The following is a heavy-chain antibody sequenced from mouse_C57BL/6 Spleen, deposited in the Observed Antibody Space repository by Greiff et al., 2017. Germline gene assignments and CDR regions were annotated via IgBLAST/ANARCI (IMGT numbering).Heavy chain of an antibody. J-gene: IGHJ2*01. D-gene: IGHD6-1*01. CDR3: ARSGTLEYYFDY. CDR2: IDPANGNT. CDR1: GFNIQNTY. V-gene: IGHV14-3*01. Sequence: VQLQQSVAELVRPGASVKLSCPASGFNIQNTYMHWVKQRPEQGLEWIGRIDPANGNTKYAPKFQGKATITADTSSNTAYLQLSSLTSEDTAIYYCARSGTLEYYFDYWGQGTTRTGSS.